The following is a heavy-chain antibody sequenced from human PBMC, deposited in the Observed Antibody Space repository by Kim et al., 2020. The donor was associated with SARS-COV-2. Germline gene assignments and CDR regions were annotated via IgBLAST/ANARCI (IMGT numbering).Heavy chain of an antibody. CDR3: GRVENINFGVGFDY. J-gene: IGHJ4*02. D-gene: IGHD3-3*01. Sequence: SRPSFQSRVTVSADKSINTAYLQWRSLKDSDTAVYYCGRVENINFGVGFDYWGQGTLVTVSS. V-gene: IGHV5-51*01.